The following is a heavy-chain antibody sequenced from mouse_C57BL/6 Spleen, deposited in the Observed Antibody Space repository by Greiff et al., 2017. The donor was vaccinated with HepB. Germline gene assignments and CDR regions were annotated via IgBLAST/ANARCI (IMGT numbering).Heavy chain of an antibody. CDR1: GFTFSNYA. CDR2: ISDGVSYT. J-gene: IGHJ3*01. D-gene: IGHD2-5*01. CDR3: AREDGDSNYVLFAY. Sequence: EVQLVESGAGLVKPGVSLKLSCAASGFTFSNYAMPWVRQTPEKRLEWVGTISDGVSYTYYPDNVKGRFTISRDNAKNNLYLQMSHLKSEDTAMYYCAREDGDSNYVLFAYWGQGTLVTVSA. V-gene: IGHV5-4*01.